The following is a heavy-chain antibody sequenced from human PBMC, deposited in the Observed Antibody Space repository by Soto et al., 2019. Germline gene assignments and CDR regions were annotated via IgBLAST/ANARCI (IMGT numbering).Heavy chain of an antibody. CDR3: ASVIRYCSGGSCYPPQYYFDY. Sequence: QVQLVQSGAEVKKPGSSVKVSCKASGGTFSSYAISWVRQAPGQGLEWMGGIIPIFGTANYAQKFQGRVTITADESTRTAYMELSSLRSEDTAVYYCASVIRYCSGGSCYPPQYYFDYWGQGTLVTVSS. V-gene: IGHV1-69*01. CDR1: GGTFSSYA. D-gene: IGHD2-15*01. CDR2: IIPIFGTA. J-gene: IGHJ4*02.